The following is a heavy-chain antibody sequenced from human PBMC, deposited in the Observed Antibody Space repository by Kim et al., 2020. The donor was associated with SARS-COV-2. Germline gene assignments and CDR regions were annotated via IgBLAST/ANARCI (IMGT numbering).Heavy chain of an antibody. D-gene: IGHD6-13*01. Sequence: GGSLRLSCAASGFTFSSYAMHWVRQAPGKGLEWVAVISYDGSNKYYADSVKGRFTISRDNSKNTLYLQMNSLRAEDTAVYYCARERAYIAAAGTLDYWG. CDR1: GFTFSSYA. CDR2: ISYDGSNK. V-gene: IGHV3-30*04. J-gene: IGHJ4*01. CDR3: ARERAYIAAAGTLDY.